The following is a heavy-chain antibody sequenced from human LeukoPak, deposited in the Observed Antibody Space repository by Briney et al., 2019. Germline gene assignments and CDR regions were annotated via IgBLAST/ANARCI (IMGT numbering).Heavy chain of an antibody. CDR2: ISGSGGDT. CDR1: GFTFSIYT. D-gene: IGHD4-17*01. V-gene: IGHV3-23*01. J-gene: IGHJ4*02. CDR3: ATGTTGTFDY. Sequence: GGSLRLSCAASGFTFSIYTMSWVRQAPGKGLEWVSAISGSGGDTYYADSLKGRFTISRDNSKNTLYLQLHSLRAEDTAIYSCATGTTGTFDYWGQGTLVTVSS.